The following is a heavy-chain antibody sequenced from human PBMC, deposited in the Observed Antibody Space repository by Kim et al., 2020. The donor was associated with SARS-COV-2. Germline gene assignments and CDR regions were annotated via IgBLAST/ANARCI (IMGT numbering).Heavy chain of an antibody. D-gene: IGHD3-22*01. J-gene: IGHJ4*02. V-gene: IGHV3-23*01. Sequence: RLTISRDNSKDTLYLQMNSLRAEDTAVYYCAKAGGDHDSSGYYLYYFDYWGQGTLVTVSS. CDR3: AKAGGDHDSSGYYLYYFDY.